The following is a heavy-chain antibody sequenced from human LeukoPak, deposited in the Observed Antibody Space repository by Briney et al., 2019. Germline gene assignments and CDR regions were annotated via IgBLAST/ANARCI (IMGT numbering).Heavy chain of an antibody. D-gene: IGHD5-12*01. CDR2: IKQDGSEK. V-gene: IGHV3-7*01. CDR1: GFTFSSYW. J-gene: IGHJ4*02. Sequence: PGGSLRLSCAASGFTFSSYWMSWVRQAPGKGLEWVANIKQDGSEKYYVDSVKGRFTISRDSAKNSLYLQMNSLRAEDTAVYYCAISVWVRSQIDYWGQGTLVTVSS. CDR3: AISVWVRSQIDY.